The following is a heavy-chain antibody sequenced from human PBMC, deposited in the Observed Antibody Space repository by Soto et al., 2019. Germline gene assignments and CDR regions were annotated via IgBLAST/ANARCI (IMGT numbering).Heavy chain of an antibody. Sequence: EVQLVESGGGLVQPGGSLRLSCAASGFTLSDHYMDWVRQAPGKGLEWLGRTRTKANNYITEYATSVKGRFTISRDDSKNSVYQQLNSLKSEDTAVYYCGRWTSGSPDCWGQGTMVTVSS. V-gene: IGHV3-72*01. D-gene: IGHD1-26*01. J-gene: IGHJ4*02. CDR2: TRTKANNYIT. CDR1: GFTLSDHY. CDR3: GRWTSGSPDC.